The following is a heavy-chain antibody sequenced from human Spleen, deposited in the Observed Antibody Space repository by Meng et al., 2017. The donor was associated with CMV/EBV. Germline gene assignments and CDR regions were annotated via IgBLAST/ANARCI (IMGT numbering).Heavy chain of an antibody. J-gene: IGHJ4*02. V-gene: IGHV3-7*01. Sequence: AASGFTFRSYWMSWVRQAPGKGLEWVANIKQDGSEKYYVDSVKGRFTISRDNAKNSLYLQMNSLRAEDTAVYYCARDTPYTGSYFDYWGQGTLVTVSS. D-gene: IGHD1-26*01. CDR2: IKQDGSEK. CDR3: ARDTPYTGSYFDY. CDR1: GFTFRSYW.